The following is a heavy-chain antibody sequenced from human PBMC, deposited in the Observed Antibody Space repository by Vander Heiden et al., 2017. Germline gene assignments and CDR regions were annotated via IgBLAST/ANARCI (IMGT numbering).Heavy chain of an antibody. CDR2: IWYDGSNK. CDR1: GFTFSSFA. V-gene: IGHV3-33*01. CDR3: ARDPGRYCSGNSCYSYYFDY. Sequence: QVQLVESGGGVFQPGRSRRLSCAAPGFTFSSFAMHGVRQAPGKGLEWVAVIWYDGSNKYYADSVKGRFTISRDNSKNTLYLQMDSLRAEDTALYYCARDPGRYCSGNSCYSYYFDYWGQGTLVTVSS. J-gene: IGHJ4*02. D-gene: IGHD2-15*01.